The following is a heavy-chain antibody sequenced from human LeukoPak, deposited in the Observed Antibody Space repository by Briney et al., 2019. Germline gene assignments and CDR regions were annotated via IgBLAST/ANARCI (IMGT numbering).Heavy chain of an antibody. Sequence: GGSLRLSCAASGFTFSSYRMYWVRQAPGKGLVWVSRNSDGSDTRYAESVKGRFTISRDNAKNTLYLQMNSLRAEDTAVYYCARGAAAGTTDFQHWGQGTLVSVSS. CDR3: ARGAAAGTTDFQH. V-gene: IGHV3-74*01. J-gene: IGHJ1*01. CDR2: NSDGSDT. CDR1: GFTFSSYR. D-gene: IGHD6-13*01.